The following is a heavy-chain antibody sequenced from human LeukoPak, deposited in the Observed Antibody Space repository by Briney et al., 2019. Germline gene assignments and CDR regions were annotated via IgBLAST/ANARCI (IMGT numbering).Heavy chain of an antibody. J-gene: IGHJ4*02. Sequence: ASVKVSCEASGYTFTVYYINWVRQAPGQGLEWMGWINPNSGGTNYVQKFQDRVTMTRDTSITTAYMELSSLRFDDTAVYYCARGTAYYGSGSNLNTWGQGTLVTVSS. CDR2: INPNSGGT. CDR1: GYTFTVYY. D-gene: IGHD3-10*01. V-gene: IGHV1-2*02. CDR3: ARGTAYYGSGSNLNT.